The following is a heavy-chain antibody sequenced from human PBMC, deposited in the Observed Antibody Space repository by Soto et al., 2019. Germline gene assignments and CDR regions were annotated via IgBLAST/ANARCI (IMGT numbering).Heavy chain of an antibody. Sequence: QVQLVQSGAEVKKPGASVKVSCKASGYTFTSYGISWVRQAPGQGLEWMGWISAYNGNTNYAQKLQGRFTMTTDTSTSTAYMELRSLRSDDTAVYYCAGVRREYSYGSWFDPWGQGTLVTVSS. D-gene: IGHD5-18*01. CDR2: ISAYNGNT. J-gene: IGHJ5*02. V-gene: IGHV1-18*01. CDR1: GYTFTSYG. CDR3: AGVRREYSYGSWFDP.